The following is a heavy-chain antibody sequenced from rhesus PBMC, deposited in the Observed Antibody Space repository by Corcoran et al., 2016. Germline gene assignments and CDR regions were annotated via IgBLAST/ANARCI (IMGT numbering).Heavy chain of an antibody. CDR1: GYSISSGYG. CDR3: ARVRYNIWTGITGYFEF. D-gene: IGHD3-3*01. Sequence: QVQLQESGPGLVKPSETLSLTCAVSGYSISSGYGWSWIRQPPGKGLEWIGYIGGRSGSTNYNPSLKGRVTNSKDTSKNQFSLKLSSVTAADTAVYYCARVRYNIWTGITGYFEFCGQGALVTVSS. V-gene: IGHV4-127*01. CDR2: IGGRSGST. J-gene: IGHJ1*01.